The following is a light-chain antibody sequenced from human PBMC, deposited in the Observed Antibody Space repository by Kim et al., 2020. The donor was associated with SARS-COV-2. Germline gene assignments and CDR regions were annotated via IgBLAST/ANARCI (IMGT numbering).Light chain of an antibody. CDR1: SSDVGSSNH. CDR2: DVS. CDR3: SSFTDVKTYV. Sequence: QSALTQPASVSGSPGQSVTISCTGTSSDVGSSNHVSWYQQHPGKAPKVVIYDVSQRPSGVSDRFSGSKFGNTASLTISGLQAEDEADYYCSSFTDVKTYVFGGGTKVTVL. V-gene: IGLV2-14*02. J-gene: IGLJ3*02.